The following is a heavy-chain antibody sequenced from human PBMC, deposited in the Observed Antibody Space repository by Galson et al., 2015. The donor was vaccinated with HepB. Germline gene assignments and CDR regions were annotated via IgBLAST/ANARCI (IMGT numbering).Heavy chain of an antibody. V-gene: IGHV5-51*01. CDR1: GYSFTSYW. J-gene: IGHJ4*02. Sequence: QSGAEVTEPGESLRISCKGSGYSFTSYWIGWVRQMPGKGLEWMGIIYPGDSDTRYSPSFQGQVTISADKSISTAYLQWSSLKASDTAMYYCARQPRYSYGPQGWGSGYHGEFDYWGQGTLVTVSS. CDR3: ARQPRYSYGPQGWGSGYHGEFDY. D-gene: IGHD5-18*01. CDR2: IYPGDSDT.